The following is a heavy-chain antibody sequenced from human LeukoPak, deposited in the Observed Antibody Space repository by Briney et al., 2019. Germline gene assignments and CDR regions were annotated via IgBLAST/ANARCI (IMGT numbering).Heavy chain of an antibody. CDR1: GGSFSGYY. CDR3: ASRGYSSPWDY. CDR2: INHSGST. J-gene: IGHJ4*02. D-gene: IGHD5-18*01. Sequence: SETLSPTCAVYGGSFSGYYWSWIRQPPGKGLEWIGEINHSGSTNYNPSLKSRVTISVDTSKNQFSLKLSSVTAADTAVYYCASRGYSSPWDYWGQGTLVTVSS. V-gene: IGHV4-34*01.